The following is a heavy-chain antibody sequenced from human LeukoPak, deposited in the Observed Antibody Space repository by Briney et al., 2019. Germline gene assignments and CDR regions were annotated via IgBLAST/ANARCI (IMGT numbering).Heavy chain of an antibody. CDR1: GGSISSGSYY. Sequence: SQTLSLTCTVSGGSISSGSYYWSWIRQPAGKGLEWIGRIYTSGSTNYNPSLKSRVTISVDTSKNQFSLKLSFVTAADTAVYYCARDASVWAIFDYWGQGTLVTVSS. J-gene: IGHJ4*02. D-gene: IGHD3-16*01. CDR2: IYTSGST. CDR3: ARDASVWAIFDY. V-gene: IGHV4-61*02.